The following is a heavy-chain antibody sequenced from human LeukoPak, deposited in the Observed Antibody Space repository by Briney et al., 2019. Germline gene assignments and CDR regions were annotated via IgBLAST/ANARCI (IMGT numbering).Heavy chain of an antibody. CDR2: IYHSGST. D-gene: IGHD3-22*01. CDR3: ARLLPLDYYDSSGYYNWY. J-gene: IGHJ4*02. V-gene: IGHV4-38-2*01. Sequence: SETLSLTCAVSGYSISSGYHWGWIRQPPGKGLEWIGSIYHSGSTYYNPSLKSRVTISVDTSKNQFSLKLSSVTAADTAVYYCARLLPLDYYDSSGYYNWYWGQGTLVTVSS. CDR1: GYSISSGYH.